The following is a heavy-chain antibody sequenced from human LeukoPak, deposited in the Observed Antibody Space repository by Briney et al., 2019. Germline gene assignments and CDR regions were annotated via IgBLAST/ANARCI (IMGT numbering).Heavy chain of an antibody. J-gene: IGHJ4*02. D-gene: IGHD7-27*01. Sequence: PSETLSLTCTVSGGSISSYYWSWIRQPPGKGLEWIGYIYYSGSTNYNPSLKSRVTISVDTSKNQFFLKLSSVTAADTAVYYCARLAGDQAFDYWGQGTLVTVSS. CDR2: IYYSGST. V-gene: IGHV4-59*08. CDR3: ARLAGDQAFDY. CDR1: GGSISSYY.